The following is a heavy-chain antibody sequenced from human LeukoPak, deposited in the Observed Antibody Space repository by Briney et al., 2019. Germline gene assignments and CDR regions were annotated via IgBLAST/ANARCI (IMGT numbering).Heavy chain of an antibody. V-gene: IGHV1-8*01. D-gene: IGHD3-10*01. J-gene: IGHJ4*02. CDR3: ARGVRGVFDY. Sequence: GASVKVSCKASGYTFTSYDINWVRQATGQGLERMGWINPNSSNTGYAQYLQGRVDMTTNTSISTAYMELSRLRSVDTGVYYCARGVRGVFDYWGQGTLVTV. CDR2: INPNSSNT. CDR1: GYTFTSYD.